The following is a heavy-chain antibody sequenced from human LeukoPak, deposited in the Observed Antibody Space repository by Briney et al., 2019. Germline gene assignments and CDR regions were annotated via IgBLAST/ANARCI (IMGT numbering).Heavy chain of an antibody. D-gene: IGHD3-10*01. CDR3: ARGRRGRSQLLWFGELPMEYYFDY. J-gene: IGHJ4*02. CDR1: GGTFSSYA. V-gene: IGHV1-8*02. CDR2: ISTYNGDT. Sequence: ASVKVSCKASGGTFSSYAISWVRQAPGQGLEWMGWISTYNGDTNYAQKIQGRVTMTRNTSISTAYMELSSLRSEDTAVYYCARGRRGRSQLLWFGELPMEYYFDYWGQGTLVTVSS.